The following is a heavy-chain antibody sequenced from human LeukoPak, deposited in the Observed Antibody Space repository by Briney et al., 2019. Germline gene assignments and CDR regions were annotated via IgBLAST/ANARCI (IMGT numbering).Heavy chain of an antibody. Sequence: GGSLRLSCVASGFPFSSYGMHWVRQAPGKGLEWVAFIRYDGSKKYYADSVKGRFTISRDNSKNTLYLQMNSLRAGDTAVYYCARGRGVGATALDYWGQGTLVTVSS. CDR2: IRYDGSKK. V-gene: IGHV3-30*02. J-gene: IGHJ4*02. CDR3: ARGRGVGATALDY. D-gene: IGHD1-26*01. CDR1: GFPFSSYG.